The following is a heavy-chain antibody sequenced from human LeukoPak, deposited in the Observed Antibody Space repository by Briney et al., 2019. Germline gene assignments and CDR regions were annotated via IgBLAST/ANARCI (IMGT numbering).Heavy chain of an antibody. J-gene: IGHJ6*03. CDR3: ATDPLNNYYLNYFDV. V-gene: IGHV1-69*04. CDR1: GGTFSSYA. Sequence: SVKVSCKASGGTFSSYAISWVRQAPGQGLEWMGRIIPILGIANYAQKFQGRVTITADKSTSTAYMELSSLRADDMAQYHCATDPLNNYYLNYFDVWGNGTTVTVSS. CDR2: IIPILGIA.